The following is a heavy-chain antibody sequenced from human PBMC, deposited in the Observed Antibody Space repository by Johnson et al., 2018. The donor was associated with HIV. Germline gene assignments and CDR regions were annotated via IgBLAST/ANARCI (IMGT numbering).Heavy chain of an antibody. CDR1: GFTGSNNY. Sequence: VQLVESGGGLIQPGGSLRLSCAASGFTGSNNYMSWVRQAPGRGLEWVSGIYSGGSIYYADSVNGRFTISRDNSKNTLFLQMNSLRAEDTAVYYCARDLFRDSSGQDDAFDIWGQGTMVTVSS. CDR2: IYSGGSI. CDR3: ARDLFRDSSGQDDAFDI. J-gene: IGHJ3*02. V-gene: IGHV3-53*01. D-gene: IGHD3-22*01.